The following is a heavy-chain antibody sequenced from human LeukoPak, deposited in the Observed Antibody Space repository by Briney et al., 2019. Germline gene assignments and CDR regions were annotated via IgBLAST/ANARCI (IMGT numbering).Heavy chain of an antibody. CDR2: IYYSGST. V-gene: IGHV4-59*01. CDR1: GGSISSYY. D-gene: IGHD3-22*01. J-gene: IGHJ4*02. Sequence: SETLSLTCTVSGGSISSYYWSWIRQPPGKGLEWIGYIYYSGSTNYNPSLKSRVTISVDTSKNQFSLKLSSVTAADTAVYYCARGEYYYDSSGPVGGYFDYWGQGTLVTVSS. CDR3: ARGEYYYDSSGPVGGYFDY.